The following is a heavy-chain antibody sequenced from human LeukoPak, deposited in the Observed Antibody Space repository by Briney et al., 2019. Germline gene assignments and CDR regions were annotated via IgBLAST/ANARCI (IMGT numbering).Heavy chain of an antibody. CDR2: VRGGGDVT. D-gene: IGHD3-9*01. Sequence: GGSLRLSCAASGFTFTNFGMSWVRQAPGKGLEWVSSVRGGGDVTYYARSVRGRFTISRDNSKNTVYLQVNSPTAEDTAIYYCAKSLEESYDILIGFSSFDYWGQGTLATVS. V-gene: IGHV3-23*01. CDR1: GFTFTNFG. J-gene: IGHJ4*02. CDR3: AKSLEESYDILIGFSSFDY.